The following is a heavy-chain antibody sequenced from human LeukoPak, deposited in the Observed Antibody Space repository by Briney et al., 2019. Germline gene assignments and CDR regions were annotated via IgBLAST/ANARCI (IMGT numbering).Heavy chain of an antibody. V-gene: IGHV3-21*01. CDR2: INSNSGYI. CDR1: GFTFSTYS. CDR3: ARGKYYFDSSGYYSDY. J-gene: IGHJ4*02. Sequence: GGSLRLSCAASGFTFSTYSMNWVRQAPGKGLEWVSSINSNSGYIYYADPLKGRFTISRDNSKNSLYLQMNSVRAEDTAVYYCARGKYYFDSSGYYSDYWGQGTLAAVSS. D-gene: IGHD3-22*01.